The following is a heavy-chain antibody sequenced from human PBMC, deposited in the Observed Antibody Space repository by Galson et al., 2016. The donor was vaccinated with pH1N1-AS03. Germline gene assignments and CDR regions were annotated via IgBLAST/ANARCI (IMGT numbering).Heavy chain of an antibody. D-gene: IGHD3-16*01. Sequence: SLRLSCAASAFPLRNYALRWVRQAPGKGLEWVSTLGSGGDTHYADSVKGRFNIHRDKSKNTMYLQMNSLRAEDTAIYYCTQGEGGGPDDDWGQGTLVTVSS. CDR2: LGSGGDT. V-gene: IGHV3-23*01. CDR1: AFPLRNYA. J-gene: IGHJ4*02. CDR3: TQGEGGGPDDD.